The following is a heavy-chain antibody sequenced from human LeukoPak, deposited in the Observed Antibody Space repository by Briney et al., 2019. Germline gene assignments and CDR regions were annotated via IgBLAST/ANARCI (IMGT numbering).Heavy chain of an antibody. Sequence: SETLSLTCTVSGGSISSSSYYWGWIRQPPGKGLEWIGSIYYSGSTYYNPSLKSRVTISVDTSKDQFSLKLSSVTAADTAVYYSARHVSLYIAAAGTFAFYYFDYWGQGTLVTVSS. V-gene: IGHV4-39*01. CDR2: IYYSGST. J-gene: IGHJ4*02. D-gene: IGHD6-13*01. CDR1: GGSISSSSYY. CDR3: ARHVSLYIAAAGTFAFYYFDY.